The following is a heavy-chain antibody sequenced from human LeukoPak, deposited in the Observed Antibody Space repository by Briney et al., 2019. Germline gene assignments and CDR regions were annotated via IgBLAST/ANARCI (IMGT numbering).Heavy chain of an antibody. CDR1: AFPVSSNY. Sequence: GGSLRLSCAASAFPVSSNYLTWVRQAPGKGLEWVSLIYTGGATYYADSLKGRFTISRDNSKNTLYLQMNSLRAEDTAMYYCALDVDVWGKGTTVTVSS. J-gene: IGHJ6*04. CDR2: IYTGGAT. CDR3: ALDVDV. V-gene: IGHV3-53*01.